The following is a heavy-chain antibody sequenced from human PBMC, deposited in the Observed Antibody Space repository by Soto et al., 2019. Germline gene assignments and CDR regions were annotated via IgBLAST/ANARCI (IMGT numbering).Heavy chain of an antibody. CDR3: TRDYGGVQFDL. Sequence: GGSLRLSCAASGFNLHDHTMHWVRQAPGRRLEWVSDITSNSQTIAYADSVKGRFTVSRDDARNSLYLQLDRLTPEDTALYYCTRDYGGVQFDLWGQGTLVTVSS. CDR2: ITSNSQTI. J-gene: IGHJ4*02. V-gene: IGHV3-9*01. D-gene: IGHD3-10*01. CDR1: GFNLHDHT.